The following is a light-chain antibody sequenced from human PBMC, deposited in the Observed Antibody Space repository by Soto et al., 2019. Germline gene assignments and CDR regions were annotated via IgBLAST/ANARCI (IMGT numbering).Light chain of an antibody. J-gene: IGKJ2*01. CDR3: QQYNSYPYT. V-gene: IGKV1-5*03. Sequence: DIRMTQSPSTLSAFVGDSVTITCRASQTITDWLAWYQQKPGKAPKFLIYRATYLESGVPSRFSGSGSGTQFTLTISSLQPDDFATYYCQQYNSYPYTFGQGTKVDIK. CDR1: QTITDW. CDR2: RAT.